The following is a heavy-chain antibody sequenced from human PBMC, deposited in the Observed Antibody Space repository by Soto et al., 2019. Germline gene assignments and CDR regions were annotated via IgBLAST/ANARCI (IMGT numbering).Heavy chain of an antibody. CDR2: IYPGDSDT. Sequence: PGESLKISCKGSGYSFTSYWIGWVRQMPGKGLEWMGIIYPGDSDTRYSPSFQGQVTISADKSISTAYLQWSSLKASDTAMYYCARHSTVTTMFNYYYYYGMDVWGQGTTVTVSS. CDR3: ARHSTVTTMFNYYYYYGMDV. V-gene: IGHV5-51*01. J-gene: IGHJ6*02. D-gene: IGHD4-17*01. CDR1: GYSFTSYW.